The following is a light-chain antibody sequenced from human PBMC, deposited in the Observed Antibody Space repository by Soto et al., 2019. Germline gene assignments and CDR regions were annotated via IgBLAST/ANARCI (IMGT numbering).Light chain of an antibody. J-gene: IGLJ1*01. CDR2: DVS. CDR3: TSYTTSSNYV. CDR1: ISDVGGYDY. V-gene: IGLV2-14*01. Sequence: QSALTQPASVSGSPGQSITISCTGTISDVGGYDYVSWYQQHPGKAPKLMIYDVSNRPSGVSNRFSGSKSGNTASLTISGLQADDEADYYCTSYTTSSNYVFGTRTQVTVL.